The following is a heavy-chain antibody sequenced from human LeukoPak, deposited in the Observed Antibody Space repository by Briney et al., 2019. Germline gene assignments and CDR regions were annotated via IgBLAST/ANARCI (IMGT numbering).Heavy chain of an antibody. CDR2: TSSSDAGT. Sequence: GGSLRLSCAASGFTLSTYAMSWVRRTPGKGLEWVAATSSSDAGTYHADSVRGRFTISRDNSKNTLYLQMNSLRAEDAAVYFCAKAPVTSCRGAYCYPFDSWGQGTLVTVSS. D-gene: IGHD2-21*01. J-gene: IGHJ4*02. CDR1: GFTLSTYA. V-gene: IGHV3-23*01. CDR3: AKAPVTSCRGAYCYPFDS.